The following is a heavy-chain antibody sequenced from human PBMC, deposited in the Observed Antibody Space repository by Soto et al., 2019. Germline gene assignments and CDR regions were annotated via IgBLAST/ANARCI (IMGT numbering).Heavy chain of an antibody. Sequence: QVQLQESGPGLVKPSETLSLTCTVSGGSIRSYYWSWVRQPPGKGLEWIGYIYYSGQTNYNPSLQSPVTISVDASKNHFSLKLSSVTAADTAVYYCTRRYGGNLDYWGQGTLVTVSS. J-gene: IGHJ4*02. CDR2: IYYSGQT. V-gene: IGHV4-59*08. CDR3: TRRYGGNLDY. CDR1: GGSIRSYY. D-gene: IGHD1-26*01.